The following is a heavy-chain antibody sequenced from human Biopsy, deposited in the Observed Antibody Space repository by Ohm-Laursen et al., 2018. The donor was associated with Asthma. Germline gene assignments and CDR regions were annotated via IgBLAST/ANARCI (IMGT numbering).Heavy chain of an antibody. CDR3: ARVASYGDIYFAIDV. D-gene: IGHD5-18*01. CDR2: VFYSGTT. Sequence: SETLSLTCTVSGAYIGTPDYHWSWIRQSPGKGLEWIGFVFYSGTTHYSRSLERRVSISVDTSMNQFSMTLRSVTAADTAVYFCARVASYGDIYFAIDVWGPGTTV. J-gene: IGHJ6*02. CDR1: GAYIGTPDYH. V-gene: IGHV4-30-4*01.